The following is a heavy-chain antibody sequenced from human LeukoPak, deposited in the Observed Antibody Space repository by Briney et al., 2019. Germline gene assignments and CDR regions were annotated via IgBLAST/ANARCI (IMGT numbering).Heavy chain of an antibody. CDR1: GYSISSGYY. CDR3: ARGTNAFINV. V-gene: IGHV4-38-2*02. Sequence: PSETLSLTCTVSGYSISSGYYWGWIRQPPGKGLEWIGSIYHSESADYNPSLKSRVTISVDTTRNQFSLKLRSVTAADTAVYYCARGTNAFINVWGKGTTVTVSS. J-gene: IGHJ6*04. D-gene: IGHD3-16*01. CDR2: IYHSESA.